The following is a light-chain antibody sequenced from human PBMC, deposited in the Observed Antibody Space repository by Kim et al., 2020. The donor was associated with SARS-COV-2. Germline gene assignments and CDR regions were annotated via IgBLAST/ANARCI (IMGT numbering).Light chain of an antibody. CDR3: QQYGRTLS. Sequence: SLSPGERATLSCRASQSLASTFLAWYQQKPGQAPRLLIYDVSSRATGIPDRFSGSGSGADFTLTIGRLEPEDFAVYYCQQYGRTLSFGGGTKVDIK. CDR2: DVS. V-gene: IGKV3-20*01. CDR1: QSLASTF. J-gene: IGKJ4*01.